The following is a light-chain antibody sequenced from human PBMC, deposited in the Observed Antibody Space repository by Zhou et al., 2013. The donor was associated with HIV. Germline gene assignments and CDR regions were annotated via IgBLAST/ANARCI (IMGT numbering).Light chain of an antibody. CDR3: QQYKIYPLT. J-gene: IGKJ4*01. CDR1: QSISTY. CDR2: AAS. V-gene: IGKV1-39*01. Sequence: DIQMTQSPSSLSASVGARVTITCRASQSISTYVNWYEQKPGKAPKLLIYAASNLQSGVPSRFSGSGSGTDFTLTISSLQPEDFATYYCQQYKIYPLTFGGRDQGGDQT.